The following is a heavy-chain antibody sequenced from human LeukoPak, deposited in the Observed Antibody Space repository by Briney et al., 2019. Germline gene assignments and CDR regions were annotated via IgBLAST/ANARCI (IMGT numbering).Heavy chain of an antibody. CDR1: GFTFTTYA. CDR2: ISGSGDNT. J-gene: IGHJ6*01. CDR3: AKMKGHPLPKYYMDV. D-gene: IGHD1-26*01. V-gene: IGHV3-23*01. Sequence: GGSLRLSCAASGFTFTTYAMIWVRQAPGKGLEWVSGISGSGDNTLYADSVKGRFTISRDNSKNTLYLEMNSLRAEDTAIYYCAKMKGHPLPKYYMDVWGQGTTVTVSS.